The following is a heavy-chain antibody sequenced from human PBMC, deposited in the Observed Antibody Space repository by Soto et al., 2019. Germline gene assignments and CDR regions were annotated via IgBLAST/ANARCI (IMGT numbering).Heavy chain of an antibody. CDR3: ATYSGYEPNYGMDV. CDR2: IDPSDSYT. CDR1: GYSFTSSW. J-gene: IGHJ6*02. D-gene: IGHD5-12*01. V-gene: IGHV5-10-1*01. Sequence: EPLKISCKGSGYSFTSSWISWMRQMPGKGEEWMGWIDPSDSYTNYSPSFQGHVTISADKSISHAYMQWSTVTASDTAMYYCATYSGYEPNYGMDVWGQGTTVTVSS.